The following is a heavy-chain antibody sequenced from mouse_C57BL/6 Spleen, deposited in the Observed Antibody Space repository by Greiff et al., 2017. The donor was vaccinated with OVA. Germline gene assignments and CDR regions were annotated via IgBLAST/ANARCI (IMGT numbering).Heavy chain of an antibody. V-gene: IGHV2-2*01. CDR1: GFSLTSYG. D-gene: IGHD2-4*01. Sequence: QVQLKESGPGLVQPSQSLSITCTVSGFSLTSYGVHWVRQSPGKGLEWLGVIWSGGSTDYNAAFISRLSISKDNSKSQVFFKMNSLQADDTAIYYCARKRYDYDGYAMDYWGQGTSVTVSS. J-gene: IGHJ4*01. CDR2: IWSGGST. CDR3: ARKRYDYDGYAMDY.